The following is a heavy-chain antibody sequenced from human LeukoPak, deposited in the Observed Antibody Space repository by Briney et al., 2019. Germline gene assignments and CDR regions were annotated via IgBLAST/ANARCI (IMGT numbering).Heavy chain of an antibody. CDR3: ARGSSGYSFNWFDP. CDR1: GGSISSGGSY. CDR2: IYDSGST. V-gene: IGHV4-31*03. Sequence: SETLSLTCTVSGGSISSGGSYWSWFRQHPGRGLEWIGHIYDSGSTFYTPSLKSRVTMSVDTSKNQFSLKLSSVTAADTAVYYCARGSSGYSFNWFDPWGQGTLVTVSS. D-gene: IGHD3-22*01. J-gene: IGHJ5*02.